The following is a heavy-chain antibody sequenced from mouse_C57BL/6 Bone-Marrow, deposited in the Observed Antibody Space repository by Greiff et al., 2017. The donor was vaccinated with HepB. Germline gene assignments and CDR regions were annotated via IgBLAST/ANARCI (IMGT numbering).Heavy chain of an antibody. CDR3: ARMDGYDSWFAY. D-gene: IGHD2-2*01. Sequence: QVQLQQSGPGLVAPSQSLSITCTVSGFSLTSYAISWVRQPPGKGLEWLGVIWTGGGTNYNSALKSRLSISKDNSKSQVFLKMNSLQTDDKARYYCARMDGYDSWFAYWGQGTLVTVSA. J-gene: IGHJ3*01. CDR2: IWTGGGT. V-gene: IGHV2-9-1*01. CDR1: GFSLTSYA.